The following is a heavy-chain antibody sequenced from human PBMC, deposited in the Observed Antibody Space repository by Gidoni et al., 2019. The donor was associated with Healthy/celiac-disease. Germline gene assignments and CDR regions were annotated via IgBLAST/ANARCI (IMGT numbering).Heavy chain of an antibody. CDR2: IGTASDT. CDR3: ARVGGDDAFDI. Sequence: EVQLVESGGGLVQPGGSLSLSCAASGFTFSSYDMPWVRQATGKGLEWVSAIGTASDTYYPVSVKGRFTIARENAKNSLYLQMNSLRAGHTAVYYCARVGGDDAFDIWGQGTMVTVSS. D-gene: IGHD2-21*01. CDR1: GFTFSSYD. V-gene: IGHV3-13*01. J-gene: IGHJ3*02.